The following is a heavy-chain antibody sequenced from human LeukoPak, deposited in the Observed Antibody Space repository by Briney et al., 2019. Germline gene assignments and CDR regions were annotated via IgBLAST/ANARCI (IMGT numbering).Heavy chain of an antibody. J-gene: IGHJ4*02. CDR3: ARHDSLRVSSGLDY. Sequence: SETLSLTCAVYGGSFSGYYWSWIRQPPGKGLEWIGEINHSGSTNYNPSLKSRVTISVDTSKNQFSLKLSSVTAADTAVYYCARHDSLRVSSGLDYWGQGTLVTVSS. CDR2: INHSGST. CDR1: GGSFSGYY. D-gene: IGHD6-19*01. V-gene: IGHV4-34*01.